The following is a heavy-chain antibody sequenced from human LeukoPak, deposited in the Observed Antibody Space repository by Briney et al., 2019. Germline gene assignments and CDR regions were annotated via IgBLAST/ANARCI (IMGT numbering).Heavy chain of an antibody. Sequence: ASVKVSCKASGYTFTSYAMNRVRQAPGQGLEWMGWMNPNSGNTGYAQKFQGRVTMTRNTSISTAYMELSSLRSEDTAVYYCARDLTHRRNYDSSGYQIVPAFWGQGTLVTVSS. V-gene: IGHV1-8*02. D-gene: IGHD3-22*01. CDR3: ARDLTHRRNYDSSGYQIVPAF. CDR1: GYTFTSYA. CDR2: MNPNSGNT. J-gene: IGHJ4*02.